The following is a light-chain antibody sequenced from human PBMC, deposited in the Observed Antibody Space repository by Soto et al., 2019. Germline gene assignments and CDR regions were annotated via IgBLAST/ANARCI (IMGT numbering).Light chain of an antibody. CDR1: PSISIN. CDR2: GAS. J-gene: IGKJ4*01. V-gene: IGKV3D-15*01. Sequence: IVVTQSPGTLSVSSGDIVTLSCRARPSISINLAWYPHKPGQAPRLLIPGASTRATGIPARISGSGSGTEFTLTINSLQSEDFAIYYCQRYNNWPLTFGGGTKVDIK. CDR3: QRYNNWPLT.